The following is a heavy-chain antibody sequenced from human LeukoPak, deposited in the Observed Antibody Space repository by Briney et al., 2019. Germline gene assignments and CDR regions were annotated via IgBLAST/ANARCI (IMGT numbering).Heavy chain of an antibody. CDR3: ARYVLRYFDWLPYYFDY. CDR1: GFTFSSYE. V-gene: IGHV3-48*03. Sequence: QPGGSLRLSCAASGFTFSSYEMNWVRQAPGKGLEWVSYISSSGSTIYYADSVKGRFTISRDNAKNSLYLQMNSLRAEDTAVYYCARYVLRYFDWLPYYFDYWGQGTLVTVSS. J-gene: IGHJ4*02. CDR2: ISSSGSTI. D-gene: IGHD3-9*01.